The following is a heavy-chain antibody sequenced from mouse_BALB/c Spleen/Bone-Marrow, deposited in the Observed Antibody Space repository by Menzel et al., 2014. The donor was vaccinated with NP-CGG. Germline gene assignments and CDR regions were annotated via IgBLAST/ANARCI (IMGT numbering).Heavy chain of an antibody. Sequence: VKLMDSGPGLVAPSQSLSITCTVSGFSLTSYGVHWVRQPPGKGLEWLGVIWAGGSTNYNSALMSRLSISKDNSKSQVFLKMNSLQTDDTAMYYCARPTPRYFAMDYWGQGTSVTVSS. CDR2: IWAGGST. CDR1: GFSLTSYG. CDR3: ARPTPRYFAMDY. D-gene: IGHD6-1*01. J-gene: IGHJ4*01. V-gene: IGHV2-9*02.